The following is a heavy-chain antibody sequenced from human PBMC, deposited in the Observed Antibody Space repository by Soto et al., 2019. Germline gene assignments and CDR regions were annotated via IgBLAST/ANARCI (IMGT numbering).Heavy chain of an antibody. CDR2: ISYDGSNT. J-gene: IGHJ6*02. V-gene: IGHV3-30-3*01. CDR3: ASAQGYYYGMDV. CDR1: GFTFSSYA. Sequence: QVQLVESGGGVVQPGRSLRLSCAASGFTFSSYALHWVRQAPGKGLEWVAFISYDGSNTYYADSVKGRFTISRDNSKNTLYLQMSSLRAEDTAVYCCASAQGYYYGMDVWGQGTTVTVSS.